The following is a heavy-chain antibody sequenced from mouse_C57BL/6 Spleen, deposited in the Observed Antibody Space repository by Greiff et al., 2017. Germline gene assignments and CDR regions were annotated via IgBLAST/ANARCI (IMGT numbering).Heavy chain of an antibody. CDR3: ARDNWDWYFDV. V-gene: IGHV5-4*01. CDR1: GFTFSSSA. J-gene: IGHJ1*03. D-gene: IGHD4-1*01. CDR2: ISDGGSYT. Sequence: EVKLVESGGGLVKPGGSLKLSCAASGFTFSSSAMSWVRQTPEKRLEWVATISDGGSYTYYPDNVTGRFTISRDNAKNNLYLQMSHLKSEDTAMYYCARDNWDWYFDVWGTGTTVTVSS.